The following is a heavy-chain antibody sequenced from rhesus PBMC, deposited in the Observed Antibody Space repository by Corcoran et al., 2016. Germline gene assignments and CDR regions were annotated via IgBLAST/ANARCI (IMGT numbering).Heavy chain of an antibody. J-gene: IGHJ6*01. CDR1: GGSIRDSYR. CDR2: IYGSSTST. CDR3: AGGTVAYYGLDS. V-gene: IGHV4S10*01. D-gene: IGHD4-29*01. Sequence: QVQLQESGPGVVKPSETLSLTCAVSGGSIRDSYRWSWIRQPPGKGLEGIGYIYGSSTSTNYNPSLKSRVTISKDTSKNQFALKLSSVTAADTAVYYCAGGTVAYYGLDSWGQGVVVTVSS.